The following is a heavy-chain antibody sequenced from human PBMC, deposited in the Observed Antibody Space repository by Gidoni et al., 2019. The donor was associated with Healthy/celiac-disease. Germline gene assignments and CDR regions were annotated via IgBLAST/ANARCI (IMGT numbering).Heavy chain of an antibody. D-gene: IGHD5-18*01. CDR2: ISSSSSYI. V-gene: IGHV3-21*01. CDR3: ASCQNRDTAMETGAFDI. CDR1: GFTFSSYS. Sequence: EVQLVESGGGLVKPGGSLRLSCAASGFTFSSYSMNWVRQAPGKGLEWVSSISSSSSYIYYADSVKGRFTISRDNAKNSLYLQMNSLRAEDTAVYYCASCQNRDTAMETGAFDIWGQGTMVTVSS. J-gene: IGHJ3*02.